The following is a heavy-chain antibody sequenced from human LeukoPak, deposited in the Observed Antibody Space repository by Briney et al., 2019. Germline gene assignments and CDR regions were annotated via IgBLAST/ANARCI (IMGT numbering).Heavy chain of an antibody. Sequence: SETLSLTCAVYGGSFSGYYWSWIRQPPGKGLEWIGEINHSGSTNYNPSLKSRVTISVDTSKNQFSLKLSSVTAADTAVYYCARGHCSSTSCSNYYYGMDVWGQGTTVTVSS. CDR2: INHSGST. CDR3: ARGHCSSTSCSNYYYGMDV. V-gene: IGHV4-34*01. CDR1: GGSFSGYY. J-gene: IGHJ6*02. D-gene: IGHD2-2*01.